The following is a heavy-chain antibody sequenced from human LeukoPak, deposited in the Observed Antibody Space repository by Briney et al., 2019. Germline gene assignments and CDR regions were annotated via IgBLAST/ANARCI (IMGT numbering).Heavy chain of an antibody. CDR1: GFTFSSSA. D-gene: IGHD3-16*01. Sequence: GGSLRLSCAASGFTFSSSAMSWVRQAPGKGLEWVSAISNNGGYTYYADSVQGRFTISRDNSKSTLCLQMNSLRAEDTAVYYCAEGGGKPFDYWGQGTLVTVSS. CDR2: ISNNGGYT. CDR3: AEGGGKPFDY. J-gene: IGHJ4*02. V-gene: IGHV3-23*01.